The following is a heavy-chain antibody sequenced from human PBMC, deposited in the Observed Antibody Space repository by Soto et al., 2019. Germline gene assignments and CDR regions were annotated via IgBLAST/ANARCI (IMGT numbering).Heavy chain of an antibody. CDR2: ITASGDYR. D-gene: IGHD4-17*01. V-gene: IGHV3-23*01. CDR3: AKDYGDFWDPLDY. Sequence: EVQLLESGGGLVQPGGSLRLSCAASGFTFSSFAMSWVRQAPGKGLVWVSGITASGDYRYYADSVKGRFTISRDNSKNTLYLQMNSLRVEDTAVFYCAKDYGDFWDPLDYWGQGTLVTVSS. CDR1: GFTFSSFA. J-gene: IGHJ4*02.